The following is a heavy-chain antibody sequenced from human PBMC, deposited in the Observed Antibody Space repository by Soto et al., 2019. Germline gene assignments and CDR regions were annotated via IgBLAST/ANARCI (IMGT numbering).Heavy chain of an antibody. D-gene: IGHD1-1*01. V-gene: IGHV3-66*01. CDR2: IYSGGAT. CDR1: GFTVSNNY. J-gene: IGHJ4*02. Sequence: EVQLVESGGGWVQPGGSLRLSCAASGFTVSNNYMRWVRQAPGKGLEWVSLIYSGGATYYADSVKGRFTISRDNSKNTLYLQMHRLRAEDTAVYYCARDWTYNWVGGQGILVTVSS. CDR3: ARDWTYNWV.